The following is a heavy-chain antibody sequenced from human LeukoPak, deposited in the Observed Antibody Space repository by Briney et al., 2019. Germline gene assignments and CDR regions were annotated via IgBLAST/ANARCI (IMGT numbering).Heavy chain of an antibody. J-gene: IGHJ3*02. Sequence: GGSLRLSCAASGFTFNNYGMHWVRQAPGKGLEWVAFIRYDGRNKYCADSVKGRFTISRDNSKNTLYLQMNSLRAEDTAVYYCAKSGGIPHGTFNIWGQGTMVTVSS. CDR1: GFTFNNYG. CDR2: IRYDGRNK. V-gene: IGHV3-30*02. CDR3: AKSGGIPHGTFNI. D-gene: IGHD4-23*01.